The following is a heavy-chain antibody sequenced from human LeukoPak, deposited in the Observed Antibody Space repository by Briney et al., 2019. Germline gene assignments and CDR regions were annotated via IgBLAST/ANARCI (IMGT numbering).Heavy chain of an antibody. CDR3: ARGAGTMDY. D-gene: IGHD1-7*01. V-gene: IGHV3-33*01. CDR1: GFTFNSYS. J-gene: IGHJ4*02. Sequence: PGGSLRLSCAMSGFTFNSYSYHWVRHAPGKGVNWVEMIWYDGGHTSYADYVKSRFTISRDNSKNTVYLQMNALRAEDTAVYYCARGAGTMDYWGKGALVTVSS. CDR2: IWYDGGHT.